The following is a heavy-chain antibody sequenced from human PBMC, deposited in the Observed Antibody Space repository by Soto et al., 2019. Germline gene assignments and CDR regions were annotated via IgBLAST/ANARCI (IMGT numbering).Heavy chain of an antibody. CDR1: GGTFSSYA. J-gene: IGHJ6*02. CDR3: ARGKLAARRAHYYSYYRMDV. CDR2: IIPIFGTA. V-gene: IGHV1-69*01. D-gene: IGHD6-6*01. Sequence: QVQLVQSGAEVKKPGSSVKVSCKASGGTFSSYAISWVRQAPGQGLEWMGGIIPIFGTANYAQKFQGRVKITADESTSTASSELGSLRSADMAVYYCARGKLAARRAHYYSYYRMDVWGQGTTVTVSS.